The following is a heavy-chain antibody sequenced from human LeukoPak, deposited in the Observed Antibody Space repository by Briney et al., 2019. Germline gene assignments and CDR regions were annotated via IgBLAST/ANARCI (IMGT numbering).Heavy chain of an antibody. Sequence: GGSLRLSCAVSGFTFSDYWMTWVRQAPGKGLEWVANINQDGSEKYYVDSVEGRFTTSRDSVKNSLYLQMTSVRADDTAMYYCVRDDYDFWSGYQRYFEFWGQGTLVTVSS. J-gene: IGHJ4*02. V-gene: IGHV3-7*01. CDR3: VRDDYDFWSGYQRYFEF. CDR2: INQDGSEK. CDR1: GFTFSDYW. D-gene: IGHD3-3*01.